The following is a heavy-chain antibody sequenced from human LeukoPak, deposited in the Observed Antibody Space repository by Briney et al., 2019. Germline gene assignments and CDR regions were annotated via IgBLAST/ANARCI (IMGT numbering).Heavy chain of an antibody. CDR2: FDPEDGET. J-gene: IGHJ4*02. CDR3: ATGRRFGEYDY. Sequence: AASVKVSRKVSGYTLTELSMHWVRQAPGKGLERMGGFDPEDGETIYAQKFQGRVTMTEDTSTDTAYMELSSLTSEDTAVYYCATGRRFGEYDYWGQGTLVTVPS. V-gene: IGHV1-24*01. D-gene: IGHD3-10*01. CDR1: GYTLTELS.